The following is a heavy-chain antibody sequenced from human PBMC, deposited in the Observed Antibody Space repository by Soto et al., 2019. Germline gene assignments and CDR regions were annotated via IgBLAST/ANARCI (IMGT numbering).Heavy chain of an antibody. CDR3: ARAGSRSSGGYYFDD. CDR1: GGSFSGYY. D-gene: IGHD6-13*01. Sequence: PXETLSLTCAVYGGSFSGYYWSWIRQPPGKGLEWIGEINHSGSTNYNPSLKSRVTISVDTSKNQFSLKLSYVTAADTAVYYCARAGSRSSGGYYFDDWGQGTLVTVSS. J-gene: IGHJ4*02. CDR2: INHSGST. V-gene: IGHV4-34*01.